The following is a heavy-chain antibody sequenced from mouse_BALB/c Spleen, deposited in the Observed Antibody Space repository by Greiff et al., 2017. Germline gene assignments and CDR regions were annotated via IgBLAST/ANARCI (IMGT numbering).Heavy chain of an antibody. J-gene: IGHJ1*01. CDR3: ARNYYRYEGGYFDV. Sequence: QVQLKESGPGLVQPSQSLSITCTVSGFSLTSYGVHWVRQSPGKGLEWLGVIWSGGSTDYNAAFISRLSISKDNSKSQVFFKMNSLQANDTAIYYCARNYYRYEGGYFDVWGAGTTVTVSS. CDR2: IWSGGST. V-gene: IGHV2-2*02. D-gene: IGHD2-14*01. CDR1: GFSLTSYG.